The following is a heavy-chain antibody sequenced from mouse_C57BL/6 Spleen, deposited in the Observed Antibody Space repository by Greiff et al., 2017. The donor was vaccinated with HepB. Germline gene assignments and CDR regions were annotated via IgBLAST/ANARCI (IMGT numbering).Heavy chain of an antibody. CDR2: INPNNGGT. J-gene: IGHJ4*01. V-gene: IGHV1-26*01. CDR1: GYTFTDYY. Sequence: EVQLQQSGPELVKPGASVKISCKASGYTFTDYYMNWVKQSHGKSLEWIGDINPNNGGTSYNQKFKGKATLTVDKSSSTAYMELRSLTSEDSAVYDSARAKFYDDYDRAYAMDYWGQGTSVTVSS. CDR3: ARAKFYDDYDRAYAMDY. D-gene: IGHD2-4*01.